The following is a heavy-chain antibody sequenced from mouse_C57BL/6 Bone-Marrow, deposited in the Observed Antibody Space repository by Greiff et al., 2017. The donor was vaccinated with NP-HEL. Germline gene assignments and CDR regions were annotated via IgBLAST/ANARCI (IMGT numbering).Heavy chain of an antibody. CDR3: ARDKHYGPNWYFDV. CDR1: GFTFSSYA. J-gene: IGHJ1*03. V-gene: IGHV5-4*01. CDR2: ISDGGSYT. Sequence: EVQVVESGGGLVKPGGSLKLSCAASGFTFSSYAMSWVRQTPEKRLEWVATISDGGSYTYYPDNVKGRFTISRDNAKNNLYLQMSHLKSEDTAMYYCARDKHYGPNWYFDVWGTGTTVTVSS. D-gene: IGHD1-1*01.